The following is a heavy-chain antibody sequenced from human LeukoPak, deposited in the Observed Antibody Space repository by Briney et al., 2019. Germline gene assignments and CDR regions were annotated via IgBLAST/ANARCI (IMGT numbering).Heavy chain of an antibody. D-gene: IGHD6-13*01. Sequence: GGSLRLSCAASGFTFSSYAMSWVRQAPGKRLEWVSAISGSGGSTYYADSVKGRFTISRDNSKNTLYLQTNSLRAEDTAVYYCAKDSSSWYSQGWFDPWGQGTLVTVSS. CDR2: ISGSGGST. CDR3: AKDSSSWYSQGWFDP. J-gene: IGHJ5*02. V-gene: IGHV3-23*01. CDR1: GFTFSSYA.